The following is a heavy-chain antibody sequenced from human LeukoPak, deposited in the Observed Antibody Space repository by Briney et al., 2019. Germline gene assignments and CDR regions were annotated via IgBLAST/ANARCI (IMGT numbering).Heavy chain of an antibody. CDR3: ARAVESLVRGVIITYIYYFDY. D-gene: IGHD3-10*01. CDR2: IYYGGST. CDR1: GGSISSYY. V-gene: IGHV4-59*01. J-gene: IGHJ4*02. Sequence: SETLSLTCTVSGGSISSYYWSWIRQPPGKGLEWIGYIYYGGSTNYNPSLKSRVTISVDTSKNQFSLKLSSVTAADTAVYYCARAVESLVRGVIITYIYYFDYWGQGTLVTVSS.